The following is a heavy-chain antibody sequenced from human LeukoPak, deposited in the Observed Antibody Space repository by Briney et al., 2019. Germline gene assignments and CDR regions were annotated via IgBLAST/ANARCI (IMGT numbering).Heavy chain of an antibody. J-gene: IGHJ4*02. CDR1: GFTFSSYI. D-gene: IGHD2-15*01. CDR3: ARGRGSCSGGTCYVDF. V-gene: IGHV3-48*01. CDR2: ISNSGSTI. Sequence: GGSLRLSCAASGFTFSSYIMNWVRHAPGKGLEWLSYISNSGSTIYYADSVKGGSRISRDNAKNALWLQMSNLRAEDTAVYDWARGRGSCSGGTCYVDFWGQGTLVTVSS.